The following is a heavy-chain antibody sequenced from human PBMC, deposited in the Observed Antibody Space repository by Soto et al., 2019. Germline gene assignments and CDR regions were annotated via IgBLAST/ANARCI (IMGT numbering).Heavy chain of an antibody. CDR2: IIPILGIA. CDR3: ASGEEDNWFDP. J-gene: IGHJ5*02. V-gene: IGHV1-69*02. Sequence: QVQLVQSGAEVKKPGSSVKVSCKASGGTFSSYTISWVRQAPGQGLEWMGRIIPILGIANYAQKFQGRVTITEDKSTRTAYMELSSLRSEDTAVYYFASGEEDNWFDPWGQGTLVTVSA. D-gene: IGHD3-10*01. CDR1: GGTFSSYT.